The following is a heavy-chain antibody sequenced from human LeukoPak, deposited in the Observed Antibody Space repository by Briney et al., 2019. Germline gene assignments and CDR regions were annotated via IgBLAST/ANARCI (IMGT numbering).Heavy chain of an antibody. V-gene: IGHV3-23*01. CDR3: AKAPVGHCSGAFCYHFDS. Sequence: GGSLRLSCAASGFTFSTYAMSWVRQTPGKGLEWVAAISGDNPGTYHANSVKGRFTISRDNSKNTLHLQMSGLRAENTARYYGAKAPVGHCSGAFCYHFDSWGQGTLVTVSS. J-gene: IGHJ4*02. CDR2: ISGDNPGT. CDR1: GFTFSTYA. D-gene: IGHD2-15*01.